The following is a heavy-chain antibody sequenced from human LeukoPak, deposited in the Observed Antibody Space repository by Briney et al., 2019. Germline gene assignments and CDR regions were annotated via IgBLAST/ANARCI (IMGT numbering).Heavy chain of an antibody. CDR3: SRRPRALGAFDG. V-gene: IGHV4-39*01. Sequence: SETLSLTCTVSGGSISRSNYYWGWIRPPPGKGLEWIGSINYSASGKMYYNASFKIPITISADTSYIQFSLKVSSVTAADTAVNYCSRRPRALGAFDGWGQGTMVSVAS. CDR2: INYSASGKM. J-gene: IGHJ3*01. CDR1: GGSISRSNYY.